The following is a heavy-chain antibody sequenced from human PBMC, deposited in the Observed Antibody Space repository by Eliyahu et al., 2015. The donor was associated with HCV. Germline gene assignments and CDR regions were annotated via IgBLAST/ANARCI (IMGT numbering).Heavy chain of an antibody. CDR3: ARDFDWALDL. D-gene: IGHD3-9*01. V-gene: IGHV3-48*01. CDR2: IRADTTTI. J-gene: IGHJ5*02. Sequence: EVQVVESGGGLVQPGGSLRLSCRTSGFTFSSHPMNWVRQAPGKGLEWVSHIRADTTTIYYADSVKGRFTISRDNAENSLYLQMNGLRAEDTAVYYCARDFDWALDLWGQGTLVTVSS. CDR1: GFTFSSHP.